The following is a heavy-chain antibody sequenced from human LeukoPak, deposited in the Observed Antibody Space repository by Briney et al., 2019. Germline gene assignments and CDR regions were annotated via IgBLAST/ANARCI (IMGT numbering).Heavy chain of an antibody. CDR2: ISYDGSNK. J-gene: IGHJ6*02. CDR1: GFTFSSYA. CDR3: ARAVPEASGDGDGYNLPYYYYYGMDV. D-gene: IGHD5-24*01. Sequence: GGSLRLSCAASGFTFSSYAMHWVRQAPGKGLEWVAVISYDGSNKYYADSVKGRFTISRDNSKNTLYLQMNSLRAEDTAVYYCARAVPEASGDGDGYNLPYYYYYGMDVWGQGTTVTVSS. V-gene: IGHV3-30-3*01.